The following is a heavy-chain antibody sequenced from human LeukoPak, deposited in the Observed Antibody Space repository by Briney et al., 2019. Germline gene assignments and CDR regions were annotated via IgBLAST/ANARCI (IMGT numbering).Heavy chain of an antibody. J-gene: IGHJ6*02. Sequence: GGSLRLSCAASGFTFSSYWMHWVRQAPGKGLEWLAVISYDGSNKYYADSVKGRFTISRDNAKNSLYLQMNSLRAEDTAVYYCARDLVVPVAGTPDYYYGMDVWGQGTTVTVSS. CDR1: GFTFSSYW. CDR3: ARDLVVPVAGTPDYYYGMDV. CDR2: ISYDGSNK. V-gene: IGHV3-30-3*01. D-gene: IGHD6-19*01.